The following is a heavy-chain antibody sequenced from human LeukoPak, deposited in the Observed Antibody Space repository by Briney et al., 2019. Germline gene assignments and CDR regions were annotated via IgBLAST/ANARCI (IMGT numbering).Heavy chain of an antibody. Sequence: SETLSLTCTVSGGSISSYYWNWIRQPAGKGLEWIGRMYTSGSTNYNPSLKSRVTMSVDTSKIQFSLKLSSVTAADTAVYYCARLTTVTTGGSFDYWGQGTLVTVSS. D-gene: IGHD4-17*01. V-gene: IGHV4-4*07. CDR3: ARLTTVTTGGSFDY. CDR1: GGSISSYY. J-gene: IGHJ4*02. CDR2: MYTSGST.